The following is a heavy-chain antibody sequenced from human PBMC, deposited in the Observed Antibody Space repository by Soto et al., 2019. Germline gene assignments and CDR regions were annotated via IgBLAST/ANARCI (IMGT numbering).Heavy chain of an antibody. D-gene: IGHD4-17*01. CDR2: IYYSGST. V-gene: IGHV4-59*01. CDR3: ASSMTTAPPFDY. CDR1: GGSISSYY. Sequence: SETLSLTCTVSGGSISSYYWSWIRQPPGKGLEWIGYIYYSGSTNYNPSLKSRVTISVDTSKNQFSLKLSSVTAADTAVYYCASSMTTAPPFDYWGQGTLVTVSS. J-gene: IGHJ4*02.